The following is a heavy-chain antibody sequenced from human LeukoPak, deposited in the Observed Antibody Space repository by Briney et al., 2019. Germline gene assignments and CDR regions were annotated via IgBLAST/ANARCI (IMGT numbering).Heavy chain of an antibody. CDR2: INPSGGST. V-gene: IGHV1-46*01. Sequence: ASVKVSCKASGYTFTIYYMHWVRQAPGQGLEWMGIINPSGGSTSYAQKFQGRVTMTRDTSTSTVYMELSSLRSEDTAVYYCARARRGNWFDPWGQGTLVTVSS. CDR1: GYTFTIYY. J-gene: IGHJ5*02. D-gene: IGHD3-16*01. CDR3: ARARRGNWFDP.